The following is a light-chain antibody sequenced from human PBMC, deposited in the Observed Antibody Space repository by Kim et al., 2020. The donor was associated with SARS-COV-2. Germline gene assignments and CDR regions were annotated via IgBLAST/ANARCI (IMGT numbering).Light chain of an antibody. CDR1: QRIDKW. V-gene: IGKV1-12*01. J-gene: IGKJ4*01. CDR2: AAS. Sequence: DILMTQSPTSVSASIGDRVTITCRASQRIDKWLVWYQQRPGQAPRLVIHAASTLHDGVPSRFSGSGSGTDFTLTISSLQPEDVATYYCQQAYSVPPSFGGGT. CDR3: QQAYSVPPS.